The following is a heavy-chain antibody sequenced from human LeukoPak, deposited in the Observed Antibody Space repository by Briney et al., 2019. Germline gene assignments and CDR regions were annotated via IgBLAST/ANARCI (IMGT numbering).Heavy chain of an antibody. V-gene: IGHV3-7*01. CDR3: ARSLDYYDSSGYPY. CDR2: IKQDGSEK. D-gene: IGHD3-22*01. J-gene: IGHJ4*02. Sequence: PGGSRRLSCAASGFTFSSYWMSWVRQAPGKGLEWVANIKQDGSEKYYVDSVKGRFTISRDNAKNSLYLQMNSLRAEDTAVYYCARSLDYYDSSGYPYWGQGTLVTVSS. CDR1: GFTFSSYW.